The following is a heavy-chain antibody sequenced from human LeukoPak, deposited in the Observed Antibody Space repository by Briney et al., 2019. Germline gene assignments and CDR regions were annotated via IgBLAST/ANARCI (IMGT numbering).Heavy chain of an antibody. D-gene: IGHD3-9*01. CDR2: ISYDGSNK. J-gene: IGHJ4*02. CDR3: ARAPDYDILTVGY. Sequence: PGGSLRLSCAASGFTFSSYAMHWVRQAPGKGLEWVAVISYDGSNKYYADSVKGRFTISRDNSKNTLYLQMNSLRAEDTAVYYCARAPDYDILTVGYWGQGTLVTVSS. V-gene: IGHV3-30*04. CDR1: GFTFSSYA.